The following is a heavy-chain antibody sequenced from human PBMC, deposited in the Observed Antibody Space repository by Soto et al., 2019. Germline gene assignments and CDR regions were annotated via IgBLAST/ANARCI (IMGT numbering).Heavy chain of an antibody. CDR2: ISANNGNT. V-gene: IGHV1-18*01. D-gene: IGHD3-3*01. CDR1: GYPFTSYG. CDR3: AMHYYTPSWFGP. Sequence: QVQLVQYGAEVKKTGASVTVYCKASGYPFTSYGISWVRPAHGTGLSWMGWISANNGNTYYAQKIQGRVTMTTDPSTSTAYMERRSLRAYDTAVYYCAMHYYTPSWFGPWGQRTQVNVSS. J-gene: IGHJ5*02.